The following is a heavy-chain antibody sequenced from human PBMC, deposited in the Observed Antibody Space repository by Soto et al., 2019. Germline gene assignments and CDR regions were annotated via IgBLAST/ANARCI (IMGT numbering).Heavy chain of an antibody. Sequence: QVQLQESGPGLVKPSETLSLTCAVSGGSISGYYWSWIRQAPGKGLEWIAYIYYSGSTNYNPSLQSRVTISVDTSKNQFSLKLSSVTAADTAVYYCARSPGYYFDSWGQGTLVTVSS. V-gene: IGHV4-59*08. CDR2: IYYSGST. CDR3: ARSPGYYFDS. J-gene: IGHJ4*02. CDR1: GGSISGYY. D-gene: IGHD3-10*01.